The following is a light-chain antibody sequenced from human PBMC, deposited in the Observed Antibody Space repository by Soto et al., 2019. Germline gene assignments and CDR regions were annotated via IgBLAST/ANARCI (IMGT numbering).Light chain of an antibody. Sequence: DIQMNQSPSSLSASVGDRVTITCRASQSISSYLNWYQQKPGQAPKLLIYTASSLQSGVPSRFSGRRSGTDFTLTISRLQPEGFATYYCQPSYSPRGFFFGPGTTVDLK. CDR3: QPSYSPRGFF. CDR1: QSISSY. V-gene: IGKV1-39*01. J-gene: IGKJ3*01. CDR2: TAS.